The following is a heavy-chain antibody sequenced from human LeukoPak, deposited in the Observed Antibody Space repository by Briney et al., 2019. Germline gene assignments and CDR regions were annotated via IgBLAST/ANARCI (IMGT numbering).Heavy chain of an antibody. J-gene: IGHJ1*01. CDR3: ARDLRPAAYGSGVFQH. CDR2: ISYDGSNK. Sequence: GGSLRLSCAASGFTFSSYAMHWVRQAPGKGLEWVAVISYDGSNKYYADSVKGRFTISRDNSKNTLYLQMNSLRAEDTAVYYCARDLRPAAYGSGVFQHWGQGTLVTVSS. CDR1: GFTFSSYA. D-gene: IGHD3-10*01. V-gene: IGHV3-30-3*01.